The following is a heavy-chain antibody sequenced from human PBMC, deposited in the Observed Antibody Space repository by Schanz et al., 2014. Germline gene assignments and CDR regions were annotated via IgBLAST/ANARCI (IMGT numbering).Heavy chain of an antibody. J-gene: IGHJ1*01. CDR1: GFTFSTYA. V-gene: IGHV3-7*01. Sequence: EVQLLDSGGGLVQPGGSLRLSCAASGFTFSTYAMSWVRQAPGKGLEWVANIKQHGNEKYYVDSVKGRFTISRDNAKNSVSLQMRRLRVEDTAVYYCASGVHVSSLQKGLQFWGRGTLVIVSS. CDR2: IKQHGNEK. D-gene: IGHD3-10*01. CDR3: ASGVHVSSLQKGLQF.